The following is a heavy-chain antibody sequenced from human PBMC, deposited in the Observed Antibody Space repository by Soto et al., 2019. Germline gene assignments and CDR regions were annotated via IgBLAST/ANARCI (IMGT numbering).Heavy chain of an antibody. CDR3: STDLVEAAMPYYDYGMNV. D-gene: IGHD2-2*01. Sequence: ESGGGLVKPGGSLRLSCAASGFTFSKAWMSWVRQAPGKGLEWVGRIKSKTYGGTTEHAAPVKGRFTISRDDSKNTLYLQMNSLKAEDAAVYYCSTDLVEAAMPYYDYGMNVWGQGTTVTVSS. CDR2: IKSKTYGGTT. V-gene: IGHV3-15*01. CDR1: GFTFSKAW. J-gene: IGHJ6*02.